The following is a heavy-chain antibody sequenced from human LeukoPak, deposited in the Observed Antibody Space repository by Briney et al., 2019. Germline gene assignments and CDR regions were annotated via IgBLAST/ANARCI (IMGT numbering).Heavy chain of an antibody. CDR3: AKEMATIRAFDL. CDR2: ISGSGSST. D-gene: IGHD5-24*01. J-gene: IGHJ3*01. Sequence: PGGSLRLSCAASGFTFSTYAMGWVRQAPGKGLEWVSVISGSGSSTYYADSVKGRFTISRDNSKNTLYLQMNSLRAEDTAVYYCAKEMATIRAFDLWGQGTMVTVSS. CDR1: GFTFSTYA. V-gene: IGHV3-23*01.